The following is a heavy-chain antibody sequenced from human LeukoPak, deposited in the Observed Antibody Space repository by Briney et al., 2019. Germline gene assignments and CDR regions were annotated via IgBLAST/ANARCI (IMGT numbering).Heavy chain of an antibody. CDR1: GYTFTSYG. J-gene: IGHJ4*02. CDR2: ISAYNGNT. CDR3: ARVGDTAMVLDY. Sequence: ASVKVSCKASGYTFTSYGISRVRQAPGQGLEWMGWISAYNGNTNYAQKLQGRVTMTTDTSTSTAYMELRSLGSDDTAVYYCARVGDTAMVLDYWGQGTLVTVSS. D-gene: IGHD5-18*01. V-gene: IGHV1-18*01.